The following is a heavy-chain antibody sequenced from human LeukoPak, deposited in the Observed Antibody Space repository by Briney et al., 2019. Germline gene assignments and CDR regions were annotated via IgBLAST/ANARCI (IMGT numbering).Heavy chain of an antibody. Sequence: SVKLSRSSSASTFTFYTISWVRHPPAQGLEWMGGIIPIFGTANYAQKFQGRVTITADESTSTAYMELSSLRSEDTAVYYCARGTMVRGVTTGNFDYWGQGTLVTVSS. CDR2: IIPIFGTA. CDR1: ASTFTFYT. CDR3: ARGTMVRGVTTGNFDY. V-gene: IGHV1-69*13. J-gene: IGHJ4*02. D-gene: IGHD3-10*01.